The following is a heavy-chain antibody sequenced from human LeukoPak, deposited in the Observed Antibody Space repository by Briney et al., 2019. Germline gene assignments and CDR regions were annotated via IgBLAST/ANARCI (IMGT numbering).Heavy chain of an antibody. CDR3: ARYSSSSGGASYYLDY. V-gene: IGHV3-23*01. Sequence: GGSLRLXCAASGFTFSVYAMTWVRQAPGKGLEWVSTISGNDGRAFYADSVKGRFTISRDNSKNTLYLQMNSLRAEDTAAYYCARYSSSSGGASYYLDYWGHGTLVTVSS. J-gene: IGHJ4*01. D-gene: IGHD6-6*01. CDR1: GFTFSVYA. CDR2: ISGNDGRA.